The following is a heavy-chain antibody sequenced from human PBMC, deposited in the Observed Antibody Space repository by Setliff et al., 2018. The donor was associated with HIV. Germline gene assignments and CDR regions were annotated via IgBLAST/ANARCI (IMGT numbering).Heavy chain of an antibody. D-gene: IGHD3-16*02. CDR3: ARTIYDYVWGSYHTFDY. V-gene: IGHV1-69*10. Sequence: EASVKVSCKASGGTFSSYAISWVRQAPGQGLEWMGGIIPILGIANYAQKFQGRVTITADKSTSTAYMELSSLRSEDTAVYYCARTIYDYVWGSYHTFDYWGQGTLVTVSS. CDR2: IIPILGIA. CDR1: GGTFSSYA. J-gene: IGHJ4*02.